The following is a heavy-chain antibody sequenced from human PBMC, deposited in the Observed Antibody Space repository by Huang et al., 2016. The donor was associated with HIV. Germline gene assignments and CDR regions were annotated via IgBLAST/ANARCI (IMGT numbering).Heavy chain of an antibody. V-gene: IGHV1-24*01. CDR1: GYTLTELS. D-gene: IGHD3-22*01. CDR2: VDPEEGET. CDR3: ATVYRRFRNHDSGDYYFDY. J-gene: IGHJ4*02. Sequence: QVQLVQSGAEVKKPGASVKVSCKVSGYTLTELSMHWVRQAPGKGLEWVWGVDPEEGETNYAQEFQGRGTMTEDTSTDTAYMELSSLRSEDTAVYYCATVYRRFRNHDSGDYYFDYWDQGTLVTVSS.